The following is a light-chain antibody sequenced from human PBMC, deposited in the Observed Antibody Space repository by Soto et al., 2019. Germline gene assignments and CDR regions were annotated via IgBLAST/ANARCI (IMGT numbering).Light chain of an antibody. J-gene: IGKJ1*01. CDR2: GAS. V-gene: IGKV3-15*01. Sequence: EIVMTQSPATLSVSPGERATLSCRASQSVSSNLAWYQQKPGQAPRLLIYGASTRATGIPARFSGSGSGTEFTLPISSLQSEDFAVYYCQQYNNWPQTFGHGTKVELK. CDR1: QSVSSN. CDR3: QQYNNWPQT.